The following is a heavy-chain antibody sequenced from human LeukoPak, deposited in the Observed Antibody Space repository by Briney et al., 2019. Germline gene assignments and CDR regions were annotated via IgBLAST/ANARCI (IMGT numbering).Heavy chain of an antibody. CDR3: AREEQELVRDYYYYMDV. CDR2: ISYDGSHT. Sequence: PGRSLGLSCAASGFIFSNFAMHWVRQAPGKGLEWVALISYDGSHTYYADSMKGRFTISRDNSRNVLYLQMTSLRGDDSAVYCCAREEQELVRDYYYYMDVWGKGTTVTVSS. V-gene: IGHV3-30*01. J-gene: IGHJ6*03. CDR1: GFIFSNFA. D-gene: IGHD6-13*01.